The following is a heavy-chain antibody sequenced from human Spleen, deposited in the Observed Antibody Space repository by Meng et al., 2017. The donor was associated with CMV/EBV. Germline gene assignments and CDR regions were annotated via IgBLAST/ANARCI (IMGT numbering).Heavy chain of an antibody. CDR1: GFTFISYS. D-gene: IGHD2-21*01. J-gene: IGHJ4*02. V-gene: IGHV3-21*01. CDR3: ARDLWASSNLY. CDR2: ISSGSDYI. Sequence: GESLKISCVASGFTFISYSMNWVRQAPGKGLEWVSSISSGSDYIYYADSVKGRFTVSRDNAKNSLSLQMVSLRADDTAVYYCARDLWASSNLYWGQGTLVTVSS.